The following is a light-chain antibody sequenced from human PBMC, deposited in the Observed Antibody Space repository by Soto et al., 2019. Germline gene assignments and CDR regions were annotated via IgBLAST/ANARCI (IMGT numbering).Light chain of an antibody. J-gene: IGKJ1*01. CDR2: GAS. Sequence: EIVLTQSPGTLSLSQGESATLSCRASQSVSSDYLAWYQQKPGQPPRLLIYGASSRATDTPDRFSGHGSWTDLTLTVSSLEPEDFAVYYCQQYGSSTQTFGQGTTLEIK. CDR1: QSVSSDY. V-gene: IGKV3-20*01. CDR3: QQYGSSTQT.